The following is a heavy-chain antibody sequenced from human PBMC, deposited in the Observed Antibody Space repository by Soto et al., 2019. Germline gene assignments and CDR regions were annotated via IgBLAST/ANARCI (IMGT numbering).Heavy chain of an antibody. CDR1: GYTFTSSG. V-gene: IGHV1-18*01. CDR3: ARDSGSYMDVSD. CDR2: ISAYNGET. Sequence: QVQLVQSGAEVKKPGASVKVSCKASGYTFTSSGFSWVRQAPGQGLEWMAWISAYNGETHYAQKFQGRVTMTTDTSTSTSYMELRSLRSDDTADYYCARDSGSYMDVSDWGQGSLVTVSS. D-gene: IGHD1-26*01. J-gene: IGHJ4*02.